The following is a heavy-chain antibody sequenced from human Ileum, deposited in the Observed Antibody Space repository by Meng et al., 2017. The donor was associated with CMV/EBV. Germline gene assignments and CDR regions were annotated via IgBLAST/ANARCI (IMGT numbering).Heavy chain of an antibody. CDR3: ARDFVAQQLVVYYYGMDV. J-gene: IGHJ6*02. Sequence: GSLRPSCTVSGGSISSSSYYWGWSRQPPGKGLGWIGSTYYSGSTYYNPSLKSRVTIAVDTPKNQFSLKLSSVTAAHTAVYYCARDFVAQQLVVYYYGMDVWGQGTTVTVSS. D-gene: IGHD6-13*01. V-gene: IGHV4-39*07. CDR1: GGSISSSSYY. CDR2: TYYSGST.